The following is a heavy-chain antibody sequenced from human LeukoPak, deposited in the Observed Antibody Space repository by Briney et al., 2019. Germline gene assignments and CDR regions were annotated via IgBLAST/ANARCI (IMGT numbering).Heavy chain of an antibody. CDR1: GFTFSSYA. V-gene: IGHV3-23*01. J-gene: IGHJ1*01. CDR2: VSGSGDST. CDR3: TRPGVTGDFQL. D-gene: IGHD2-21*02. Sequence: GGSLRLSCAASGFTFSSYAMSWVRQAPGKGLEWVSAVSGSGDSTYYADSVKGRFTISRDYLENTTYLQMNSLNTEDTAVYYCTRPGVTGDFQLWGQGTLVTVSS.